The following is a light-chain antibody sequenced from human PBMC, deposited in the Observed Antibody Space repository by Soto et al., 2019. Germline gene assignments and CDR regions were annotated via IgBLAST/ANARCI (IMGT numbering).Light chain of an antibody. CDR3: QQYGSSGT. J-gene: IGKJ1*01. CDR2: GAS. V-gene: IGKV3-20*01. Sequence: VFTQSPGTLSLSPGERATLSCRASQSVSNNYLAWYQQKPGQAPRLLIYGASNRATGIPDRFSGSGSGTDFTLTISRLEPEDFAVYYCQQYGSSGTSGQGAKVDIK. CDR1: QSVSNNY.